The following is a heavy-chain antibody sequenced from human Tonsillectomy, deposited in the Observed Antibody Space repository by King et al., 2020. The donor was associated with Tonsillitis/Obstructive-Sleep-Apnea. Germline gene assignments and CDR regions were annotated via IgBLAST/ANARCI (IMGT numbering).Heavy chain of an antibody. CDR3: ARDLPRIAARPIDY. V-gene: IGHV1-2*06. CDR2: INPNSGGT. D-gene: IGHD6-6*01. CDR1: GYTFTGYY. Sequence: QLVQSGAEVKKPGASVKVSCKASGYTFTGYYMHWVRQAPGQGLEWMGRINPNSGGTNYAQKFQGRVTTTRETSISTAYMELSRLSSDDTAVCYCARDLPRIAARPIDYWGQGTLVTVSS. J-gene: IGHJ4*02.